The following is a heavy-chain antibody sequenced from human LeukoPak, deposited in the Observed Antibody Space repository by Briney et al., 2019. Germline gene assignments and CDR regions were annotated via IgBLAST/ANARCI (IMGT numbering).Heavy chain of an antibody. Sequence: PGGSLRLSCAASGVTFSSYGMHWVRQAPGKGLEWVAVIWYDGSKKHYADSVKGRFTISRDNSKTKLYLQMNSLRAEDTAVYYCARDTYSGDRIFDYWGQGTLVTVSS. V-gene: IGHV3-33*01. J-gene: IGHJ4*02. CDR3: ARDTYSGDRIFDY. D-gene: IGHD1-26*01. CDR1: GVTFSSYG. CDR2: IWYDGSKK.